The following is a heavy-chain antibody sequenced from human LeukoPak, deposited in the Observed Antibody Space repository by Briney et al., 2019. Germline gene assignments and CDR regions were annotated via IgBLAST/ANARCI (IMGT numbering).Heavy chain of an antibody. D-gene: IGHD2-8*02. Sequence: SETLSLTCTVSGYSISSGYYWGWIRQPPGKGLEWIGSIYHSGSTYYNPSLKSRVTISVDTSKNQFSLKLSSVTAADTAVYYCARGRYWYSGVWAFDIWGQGTMVTVSS. CDR3: ARGRYWYSGVWAFDI. V-gene: IGHV4-38-2*02. J-gene: IGHJ3*02. CDR2: IYHSGST. CDR1: GYSISSGYY.